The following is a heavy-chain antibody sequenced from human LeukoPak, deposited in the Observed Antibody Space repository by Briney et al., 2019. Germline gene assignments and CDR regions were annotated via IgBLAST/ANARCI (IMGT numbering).Heavy chain of an antibody. J-gene: IGHJ4*02. V-gene: IGHV1-69*02. D-gene: IGHD4-17*01. CDR3: ATGDYGDYGCLDY. Sequence: FQGRVTITADKSTSTAYMELSSLRSEDTAVYYCATGDYGDYGCLDYWGQGTLVTVSS.